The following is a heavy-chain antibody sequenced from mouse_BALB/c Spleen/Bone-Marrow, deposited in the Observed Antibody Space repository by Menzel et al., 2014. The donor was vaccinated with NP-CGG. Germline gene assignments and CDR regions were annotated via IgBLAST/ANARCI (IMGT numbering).Heavy chain of an antibody. CDR3: ARRWLPYAMDY. Sequence: LEESGPELVKPGASVKMSCKASGYTFTSYIMHWVKQKPGQGLEWIGYINPYNDGTKYNEKFKGKATLTSDKSSSTACMELSSLTSEDSAVYYCARRWLPYAMDYWGQGTSVTVSS. CDR1: GYTFTSYI. V-gene: IGHV1-14*01. D-gene: IGHD2-3*01. J-gene: IGHJ4*01. CDR2: INPYNDGT.